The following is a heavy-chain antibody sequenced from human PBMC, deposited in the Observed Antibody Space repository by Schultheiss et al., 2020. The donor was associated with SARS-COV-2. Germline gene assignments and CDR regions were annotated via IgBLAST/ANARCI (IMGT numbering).Heavy chain of an antibody. Sequence: GGSLRLSCAASGFIFSNYGIHWVRQAPGKGLEWVSAISGSGGSTYYADSVKGRFTISRDNSKNTLYLQMNSLRAEDTAVYYCAKVGVGAYYFDYWGQGTLVTVSS. CDR2: ISGSGGST. D-gene: IGHD1-26*01. CDR3: AKVGVGAYYFDY. V-gene: IGHV3-23*01. J-gene: IGHJ4*02. CDR1: GFIFSNYG.